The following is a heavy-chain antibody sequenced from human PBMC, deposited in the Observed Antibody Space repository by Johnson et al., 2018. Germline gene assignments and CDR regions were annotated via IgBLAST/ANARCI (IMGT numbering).Heavy chain of an antibody. Sequence: VQLVQSGGGLVQPGGSLRLSCAASGFTFRTYAMGWVRQSPGRGLEWVSAIGGSGRVTYYADTVQGRFTISRDNSKNTLYQQMNSLRADDTAVYYRARDPGWSAFDIWGQGTMVTVSS. D-gene: IGHD1-14*01. CDR3: ARDPGWSAFDI. V-gene: IGHV3-23*04. CDR2: IGGSGRVT. CDR1: GFTFRTYA. J-gene: IGHJ3*02.